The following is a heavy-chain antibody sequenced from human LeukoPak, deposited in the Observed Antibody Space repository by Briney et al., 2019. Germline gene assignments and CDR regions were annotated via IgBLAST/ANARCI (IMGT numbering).Heavy chain of an antibody. J-gene: IGHJ4*02. CDR3: ARGYGYGDAPPFFDY. D-gene: IGHD4-17*01. CDR1: GGTFSSYA. V-gene: IGHV1-69*05. CDR2: IIPIFGTA. Sequence: ASVKVSCKASGGTFSSYAISWVRQAPGQGLEWMGRIIPIFGTANYAQKFQGRVTITTDESTSTAYMELSSLRSEDTAVYYCARGYGYGDAPPFFDYWGQGTLVTVSS.